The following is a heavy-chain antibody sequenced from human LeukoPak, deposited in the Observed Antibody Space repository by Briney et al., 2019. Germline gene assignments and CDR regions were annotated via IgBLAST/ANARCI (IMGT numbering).Heavy chain of an antibody. Sequence: GGSLRLSCAASGFTFSSYWMSWVRQAPGKGLEWVANIKQDGSEKYYVDSAKGRFTISRDNAKNSLYLQMNSLRAEDTAVYYCARRAGDYYDSSGYYFFDYWGQGTLVTVSS. J-gene: IGHJ4*02. CDR3: ARRAGDYYDSSGYYFFDY. D-gene: IGHD3-22*01. V-gene: IGHV3-7*01. CDR1: GFTFSSYW. CDR2: IKQDGSEK.